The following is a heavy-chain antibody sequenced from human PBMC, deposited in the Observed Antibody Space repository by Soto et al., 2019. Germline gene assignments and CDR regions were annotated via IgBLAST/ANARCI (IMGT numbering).Heavy chain of an antibody. V-gene: IGHV1-69*01. CDR1: GFTFSSYA. Sequence: VQLVESGGGLVKPGGSLRLSCAASGFTFSSYAISWVRQAPGQGLEWMGGIIPIFGTANYAQKFQGRVTITADESTSTAYMELSSLRSEDTAVYYCARAGLIDPTRYYFDYWGQETLVTVSS. CDR3: ARAGLIDPTRYYFDY. J-gene: IGHJ4*02. D-gene: IGHD3-10*01. CDR2: IIPIFGTA.